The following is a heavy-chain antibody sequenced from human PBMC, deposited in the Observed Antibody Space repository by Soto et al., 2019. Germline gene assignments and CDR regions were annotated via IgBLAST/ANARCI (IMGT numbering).Heavy chain of an antibody. J-gene: IGHJ6*02. V-gene: IGHV3-30-3*01. D-gene: IGHD5-18*01. CDR1: GFTFSSYA. CDR2: ISYDGSNK. Sequence: PGGSLRLSCAASGFTFSSYAMHWVRQAPGKGLEWVAVISYDGSNKYYADSVKGRFTISRDNSKITLYLQMNSLRAEDTAVYYCAGGVDTAMVYYYGMDVWGQGTTVTVSS. CDR3: AGGVDTAMVYYYGMDV.